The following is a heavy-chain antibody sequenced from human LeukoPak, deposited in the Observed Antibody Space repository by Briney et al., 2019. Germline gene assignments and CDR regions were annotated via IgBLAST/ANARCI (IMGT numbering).Heavy chain of an antibody. Sequence: GRSLRLSCAASGFIFSRYDMQWVRQAPGKGLEWVAVIWDDGNKKYYADSVKGRFSISRDNSQNMLFLHMNSLRPEDTAVYYCARGRLQLAQYFDYWGQGTLVTVSS. D-gene: IGHD6-25*01. CDR1: GFIFSRYD. J-gene: IGHJ4*02. CDR3: ARGRLQLAQYFDY. CDR2: IWDDGNKK. V-gene: IGHV3-33*01.